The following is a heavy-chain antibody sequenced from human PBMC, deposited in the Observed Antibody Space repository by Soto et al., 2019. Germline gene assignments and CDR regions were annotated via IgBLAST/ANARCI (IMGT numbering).Heavy chain of an antibody. CDR2: IWYDGSNK. D-gene: IGHD3-10*01. J-gene: IGHJ6*02. V-gene: IGHV3-33*01. CDR3: ARGLLWFGELLPSYYYYYGMDV. CDR1: GFTFSSYG. Sequence: SLRLSCAASGFTFSSYGMHWVRQAPGKGLEWVAVIWYDGSNKYYADSVKGRFTISRDNSKNTLYLQMNSLRAEDTAVYYCARGLLWFGELLPSYYYYYGMDVWGQGTTVTVSS.